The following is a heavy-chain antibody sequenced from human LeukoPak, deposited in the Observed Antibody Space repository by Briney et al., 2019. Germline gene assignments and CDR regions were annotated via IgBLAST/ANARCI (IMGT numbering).Heavy chain of an antibody. CDR2: IKRKIDGGTI. D-gene: IGHD3-22*01. CDR1: GFTFSNAW. Sequence: PGGSLRLSCAASGFTFSNAWMSWVRQAPGKGLEWVGRIKRKIDGGTIDYAAPVKGRFTISRDDSKNTLDLQMNSLKPEDTAIYYCTTQDYSSLSVVDVWGKGTTVTVSS. V-gene: IGHV3-15*01. CDR3: TTQDYSSLSVVDV. J-gene: IGHJ6*04.